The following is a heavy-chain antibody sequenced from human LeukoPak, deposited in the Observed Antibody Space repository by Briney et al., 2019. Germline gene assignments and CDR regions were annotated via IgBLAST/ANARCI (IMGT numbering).Heavy chain of an antibody. D-gene: IGHD6-6*01. V-gene: IGHV4-59*08. J-gene: IGHJ4*02. CDR3: ARYVSSGLDY. CDR2: IYYSGST. CDR1: GGSISSYY. Sequence: SETLSLTCTVSGGSISSYYWSWIRQPPGKGLEWIGYIYYSGSTKYNPSLKSRVIISVDTPKNQFSLKLSSVTAADTAVYYCARYVSSGLDYWGQGTLVTVSS.